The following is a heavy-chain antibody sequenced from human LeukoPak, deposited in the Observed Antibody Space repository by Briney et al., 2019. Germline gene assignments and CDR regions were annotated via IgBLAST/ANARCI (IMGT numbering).Heavy chain of an antibody. J-gene: IGHJ6*03. Sequence: SETLSLTCTVSGGSISNHYWSWIRQPAGKGLEWIGRIYTSGSTNYNPSLKSRVTISVDTSKNQFSLKLSSVTAADTAVYYCARGLRPLRYYYYYMDVWGKGTTVTVSS. CDR3: ARGLRPLRYYYYYMDV. D-gene: IGHD3-10*01. V-gene: IGHV4-4*07. CDR2: IYTSGST. CDR1: GGSISNHY.